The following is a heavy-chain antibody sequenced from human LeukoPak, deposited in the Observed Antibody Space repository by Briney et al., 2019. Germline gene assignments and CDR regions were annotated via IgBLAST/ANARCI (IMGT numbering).Heavy chain of an antibody. CDR3: ARASTAYYYDSSGSNAFDI. J-gene: IGHJ3*02. CDR2: IYTSGST. V-gene: IGHV4-4*07. D-gene: IGHD3-22*01. CDR1: GGSISSYY. Sequence: SETLSLTCTVSGGSISSYYWSWIRQPPGKGLEWIGRIYTSGSTNYNPSLKSRVTMSVDTSKNQFSLKLSSVTAADTAVYYCARASTAYYYDSSGSNAFDIWGQGTMVTVSS.